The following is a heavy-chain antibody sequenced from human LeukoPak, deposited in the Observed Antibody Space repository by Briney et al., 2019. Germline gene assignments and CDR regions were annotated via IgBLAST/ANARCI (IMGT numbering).Heavy chain of an antibody. CDR2: IIPIFGTA. Sequence: ASVKVSCKASGGTFSSYAISWVRQAPGQGLEWMGGIIPIFGTANYAQKFQGRVMITTDESTSTAYMELSSLRSEDTAVYYCARDHLDFWSGYYQAYWGQGTLVTVSS. J-gene: IGHJ4*02. D-gene: IGHD3-3*01. CDR3: ARDHLDFWSGYYQAY. CDR1: GGTFSSYA. V-gene: IGHV1-69*05.